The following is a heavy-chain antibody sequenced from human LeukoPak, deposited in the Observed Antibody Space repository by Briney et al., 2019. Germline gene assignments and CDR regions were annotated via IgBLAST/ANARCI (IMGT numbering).Heavy chain of an antibody. D-gene: IGHD3-3*01. CDR1: GYTFTSYY. CDR2: INPSGGST. Sequence: ASVEVSCKASGYTFTSYYMHWVRQAPGQGLEWMGIINPSGGSTSYAQKFQGRVTMTRDTSTSTVYMELSSLRSEDTAVYYCARMYYDFWSVQEGAFDIWGQGTMVTVSS. J-gene: IGHJ3*02. V-gene: IGHV1-46*01. CDR3: ARMYYDFWSVQEGAFDI.